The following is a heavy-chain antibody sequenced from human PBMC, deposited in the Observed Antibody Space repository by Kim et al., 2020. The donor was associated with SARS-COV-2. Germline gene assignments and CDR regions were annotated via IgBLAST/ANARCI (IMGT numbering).Heavy chain of an antibody. D-gene: IGHD3-22*01. CDR1: GFTFSSYN. CDR2: ISSSSSTI. J-gene: IGHJ6*02. V-gene: IGHV3-48*04. CDR3: ARDQSRVTLIGVVRYGMDV. Sequence: GGSLRLSCAASGFTFSSYNMNWVRQAPGKGLEWVSYISSSSSTIFYADSMKGRFTISRDNAKNSLYLQMDSLRAEDRAVYYCARDQSRVTLIGVVRYGMDVWGQGTTVTVSS.